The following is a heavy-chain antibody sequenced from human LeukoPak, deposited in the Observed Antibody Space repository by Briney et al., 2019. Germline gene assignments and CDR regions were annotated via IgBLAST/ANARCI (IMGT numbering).Heavy chain of an antibody. V-gene: IGHV4-61*02. D-gene: IGHD5-24*01. Sequence: PSETLSLTCPVAGGSISSGSYYWSWIRQPAGKGLEWIGRIYTSGSTNYNPSLKSRVTISVDTSKNQFSLKLSSVTAADTAVYYCARDGYNYRRFDYWGQGTLVTVSS. J-gene: IGHJ4*02. CDR2: IYTSGST. CDR3: ARDGYNYRRFDY. CDR1: GGSISSGSYY.